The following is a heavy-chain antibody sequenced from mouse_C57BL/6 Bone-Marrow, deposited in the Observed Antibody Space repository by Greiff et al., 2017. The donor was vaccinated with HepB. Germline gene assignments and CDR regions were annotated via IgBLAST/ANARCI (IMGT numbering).Heavy chain of an antibody. V-gene: IGHV14-4*01. Sequence: VQLKQSGAELVRPGASVKLSCTASGFNIKDDYMHWVKQRPVQGLEWIGWIDPENGDTEYASKFQGKATITADTSSNTAYLQLSSLTSEDTAVYYCTPQLGAYWGQGTLVTVSA. CDR3: TPQLGAY. D-gene: IGHD4-1*02. CDR2: IDPENGDT. J-gene: IGHJ3*01. CDR1: GFNIKDDY.